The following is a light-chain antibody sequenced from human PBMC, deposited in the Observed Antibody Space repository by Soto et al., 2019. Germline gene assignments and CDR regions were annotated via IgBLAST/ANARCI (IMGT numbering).Light chain of an antibody. Sequence: EIVLTQSPATLSLSPGERATLSCRASQSVSSYLSWYQQKPGQAPRLLIYDASNRATGIPARFSGSGSGTDFTLTISSLVPEDFAVYFCQQHSNWPLTVGGGTKVEIK. CDR3: QQHSNWPLT. V-gene: IGKV3-11*01. CDR2: DAS. CDR1: QSVSSY. J-gene: IGKJ4*01.